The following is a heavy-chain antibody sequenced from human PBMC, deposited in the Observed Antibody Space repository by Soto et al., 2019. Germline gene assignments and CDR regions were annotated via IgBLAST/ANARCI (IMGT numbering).Heavy chain of an antibody. CDR3: ARVGQWLSRGYYYYGMDV. V-gene: IGHV3-7*03. Sequence: GSLRLSCAASGFTFSSYWMSWVRQAPGKGLEWVANIKQDGSEKYYVDSVKGRFTISRDNAKNSLYLQMNSLRAEDTAVYYCARVGQWLSRGYYYYGMDVWGQGTTVTVSS. CDR2: IKQDGSEK. J-gene: IGHJ6*02. D-gene: IGHD6-19*01. CDR1: GFTFSSYW.